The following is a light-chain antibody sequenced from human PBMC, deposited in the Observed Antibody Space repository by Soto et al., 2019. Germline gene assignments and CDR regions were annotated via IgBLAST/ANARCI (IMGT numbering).Light chain of an antibody. V-gene: IGKV1-39*01. CDR3: QHNYTSPPT. CDR2: AAC. Sequence: DIQMTQSPSSLSASVGDRVSVTCRASQSISTFLTWYQQRPGEAPKLLIYAACSLQSGVPSRFSGSGSGADFTLTIGSLQPDDFATYYCQHNYTSPPTFGKGTNV. J-gene: IGKJ1*01. CDR1: QSISTF.